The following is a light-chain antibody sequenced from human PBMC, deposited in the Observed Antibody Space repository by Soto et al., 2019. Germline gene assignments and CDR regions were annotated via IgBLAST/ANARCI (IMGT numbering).Light chain of an antibody. V-gene: IGLV2-14*01. Sequence: QSVLTQPASVSGSPGQSITISCTGTTNDVGGYDYVSWYQHHPGKAPKLIIYEVNNRPSGISNRFAGSKSGNTASLAISGLQAEDEADYYCSSYTNTGTLIFGGGTKLTVL. CDR1: TNDVGGYDY. J-gene: IGLJ2*01. CDR3: SSYTNTGTLI. CDR2: EVN.